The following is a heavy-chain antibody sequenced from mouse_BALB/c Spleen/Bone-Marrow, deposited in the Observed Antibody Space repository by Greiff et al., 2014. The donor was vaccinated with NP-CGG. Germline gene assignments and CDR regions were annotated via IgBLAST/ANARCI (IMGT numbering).Heavy chain of an antibody. CDR2: INPNNGAT. D-gene: IGHD6-1*01. Sequence: EVQLQQSGPELVKPGASVKISCKTSGYTFTEYTMHWVKQSHGKSLEWIGGINPNNGATSYNQKFKGKATLTADKSSSTAYMELRSLTSEDSAVYFCARRQFGPAWFAYWGQGTQVTVSA. J-gene: IGHJ3*01. V-gene: IGHV1-22*01. CDR1: GYTFTEYT. CDR3: ARRQFGPAWFAY.